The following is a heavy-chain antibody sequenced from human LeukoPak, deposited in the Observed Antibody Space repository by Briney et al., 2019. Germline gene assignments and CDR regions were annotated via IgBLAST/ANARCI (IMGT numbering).Heavy chain of an antibody. CDR1: GFTFDDYG. V-gene: IGHV3-20*01. J-gene: IGHJ4*02. CDR3: ARDPGDVGSWGGVDY. CDR2: INWNGGST. D-gene: IGHD3-16*01. Sequence: GGSLRLSCAVSGFTFDDYGMSWVRQAPGKGLEWVSGINWNGGSTGYADSVKGRFTISRDNAKNSLYLQMNSLRAEDTALYHCARDPGDVGSWGGVDYWGQGTLVTVSS.